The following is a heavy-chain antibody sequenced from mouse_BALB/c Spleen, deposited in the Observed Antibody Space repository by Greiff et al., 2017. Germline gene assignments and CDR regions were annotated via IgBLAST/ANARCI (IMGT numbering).Heavy chain of an antibody. D-gene: IGHD2-3*01. CDR3: ARGDDGYYWYFDV. CDR2: INPDSSTI. J-gene: IGHJ1*01. CDR1: GFDFSRYW. Sequence: VQLKESGGGLVQPGGSLKLSCAASGFDFSRYWMSWVRQAPGKGLEWIGEINPDSSTINYTPSLKDKFIISRDNAKNTLYLQMSKVRSEDTALYYCARGDDGYYWYFDVWGAGTTVTVSS. V-gene: IGHV4-1*02.